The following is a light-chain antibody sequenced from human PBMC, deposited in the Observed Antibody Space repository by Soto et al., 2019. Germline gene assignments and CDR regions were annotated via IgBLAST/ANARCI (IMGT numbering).Light chain of an antibody. CDR1: QSVSSN. CDR2: GAS. J-gene: IGKJ1*01. Sequence: EIAMTQSPATLSVSPGERATLSCRASQSVSSNLAWYQQKPGQAPRLLIYGASTRATGIPAKFSGGGSGTEFTLTISSLQSEDFAIYYCQQYKNGWTFGQGTKVDIK. CDR3: QQYKNGWT. V-gene: IGKV3-15*01.